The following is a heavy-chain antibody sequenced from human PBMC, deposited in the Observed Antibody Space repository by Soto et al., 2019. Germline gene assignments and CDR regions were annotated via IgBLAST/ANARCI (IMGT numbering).Heavy chain of an antibody. Sequence: GASVKVSCKASGGTFSSYTISWVRQAPGQGLEWMGRIIPILGIANYAQKFQGRVTITADKSTSTAYMELSSLRSEDTAVYYCARDYGDYEYYYYYMDVWGKGTTVTVSS. CDR3: ARDYGDYEYYYYYMDV. D-gene: IGHD4-17*01. CDR1: GGTFSSYT. CDR2: IIPILGIA. V-gene: IGHV1-69*04. J-gene: IGHJ6*03.